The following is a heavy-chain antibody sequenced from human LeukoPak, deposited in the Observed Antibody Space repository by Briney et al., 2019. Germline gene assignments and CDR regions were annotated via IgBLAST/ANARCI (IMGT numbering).Heavy chain of an antibody. J-gene: IGHJ4*02. CDR3: AREYRSGGSCYADFDY. CDR1: GYTFTGYY. V-gene: IGHV1-2*02. Sequence: GASVKVSCKASGYTFTGYYMHWVRQAPGQGLEWMGWINPNSGGTNYAQKFQGRVTMTRDTSISTAYMELSRLRSDDTAVYYCAREYRSGGSCYADFDYWGQGTLVTVSS. D-gene: IGHD2-15*01. CDR2: INPNSGGT.